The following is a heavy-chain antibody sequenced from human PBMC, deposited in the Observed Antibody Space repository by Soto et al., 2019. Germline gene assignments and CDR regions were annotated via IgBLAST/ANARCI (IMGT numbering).Heavy chain of an antibody. Sequence: QVQLVQSGVEVKNPGASVKVSCKAPGSTSTSYYMHWLRQALGQGLWWMEIINPSGGSTSYAQKFQGRVTMTRDTSTSTVYMELSSLRSEDTAVYYCAREVERGYSYGYLEYWGQGTLVTVSS. V-gene: IGHV1-46*01. D-gene: IGHD5-18*01. CDR2: INPSGGST. CDR3: AREVERGYSYGYLEY. J-gene: IGHJ4*02. CDR1: GSTSTSYY.